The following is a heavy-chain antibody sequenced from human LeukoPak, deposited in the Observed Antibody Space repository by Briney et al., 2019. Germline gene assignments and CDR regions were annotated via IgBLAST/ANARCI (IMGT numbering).Heavy chain of an antibody. CDR1: GYTFSTSG. CDR3: SRDVRSAFYI. J-gene: IGHJ3*02. V-gene: IGHV1-18*01. CDR2: ISPYNGNP. Sequence: SVKVSCMASGYTFSTSGITWVRQAPAQGLEWMGWISPYNGNPKSAPKFQGTVTMTTDTSQRTAYTELRSLRSDEEAVYYCSRDVRSAFYILGQGTM.